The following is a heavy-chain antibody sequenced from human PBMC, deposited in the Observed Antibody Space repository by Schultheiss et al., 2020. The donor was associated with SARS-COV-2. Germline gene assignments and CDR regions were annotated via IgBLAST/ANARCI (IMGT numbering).Heavy chain of an antibody. CDR3: ARGESRPVFDY. V-gene: IGHV4-39*07. CDR1: GGSISSSSYY. CDR2: INHSGST. Sequence: SETLSLTCTVSGGSISSSSYYWGWIRQPPGKGLEWIGEINHSGSTNYNPSLKSRVTISVDTSKNQFSLKLSSVTAADTAVYYCARGESRPVFDYWGQGTLVTVSS. J-gene: IGHJ4*02.